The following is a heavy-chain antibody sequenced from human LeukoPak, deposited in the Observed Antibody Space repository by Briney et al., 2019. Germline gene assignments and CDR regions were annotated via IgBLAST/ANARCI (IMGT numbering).Heavy chain of an antibody. CDR3: ARGLVVVPDAVYYYYYGMDV. Sequence: SETLSLTCAVYGGSFSGYYWSWIRQPPGKGLEWSGEINHSGSTNYNPSLKSRVTISVDTSKTQFSLKLSSVTAADTAVYYWARGLVVVPDAVYYYYYGMDVWGQGTTVTVSS. CDR1: GGSFSGYY. J-gene: IGHJ6*02. D-gene: IGHD2-2*01. CDR2: INHSGST. V-gene: IGHV4-34*01.